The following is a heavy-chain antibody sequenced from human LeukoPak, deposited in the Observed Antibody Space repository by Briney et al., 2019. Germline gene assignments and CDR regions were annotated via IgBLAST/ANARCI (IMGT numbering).Heavy chain of an antibody. CDR2: ISWNSGSI. CDR3: AKDLGDPGAFDI. CDR1: GFTFDDYA. V-gene: IGHV3-9*01. Sequence: GRSLRLSCAASGFTFDDYAMRWVRQAPGKGLEWVSGISWNSGSIGYADSVKGRFTISRDNAKNSLYLQMNSLRAEDTALYYCAKDLGDPGAFDIWGQGTMVTVSS. J-gene: IGHJ3*02. D-gene: IGHD3-10*01.